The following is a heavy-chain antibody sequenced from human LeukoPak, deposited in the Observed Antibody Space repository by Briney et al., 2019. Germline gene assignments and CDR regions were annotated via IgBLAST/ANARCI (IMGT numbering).Heavy chain of an antibody. J-gene: IGHJ4*01. CDR3: ARDHRYAFDN. Sequence: GGSLRLSCAASGFNFIDYSMNWVRQAPGKGLEWVSYIGISSGNTKYADSVKGRFTISRDKARNSLYLQMNSLRVEDTAVYYCARDHRYAFDNWGHGTLVTVSS. V-gene: IGHV3-48*01. CDR2: IGISSGNT. D-gene: IGHD5-12*01. CDR1: GFNFIDYS.